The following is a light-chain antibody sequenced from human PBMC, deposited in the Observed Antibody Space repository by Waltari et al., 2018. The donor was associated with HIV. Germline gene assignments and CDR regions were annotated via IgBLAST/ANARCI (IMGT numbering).Light chain of an antibody. V-gene: IGLV2-14*01. Sequence: QSALTQPASVSGSPGQSITISCTGTSSDVSGSNYVPWYQQHPGKAPKLMIYEVSNRPSGVSNRFSGSKSGNTASLTISGLQAEDEADYYCSSYTSSSTLVVFGGGTKLTVL. CDR2: EVS. J-gene: IGLJ2*01. CDR3: SSYTSSSTLVV. CDR1: SSDVSGSNY.